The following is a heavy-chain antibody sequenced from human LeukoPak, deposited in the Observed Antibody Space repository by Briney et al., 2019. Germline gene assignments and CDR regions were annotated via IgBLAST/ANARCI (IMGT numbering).Heavy chain of an antibody. V-gene: IGHV1-2*02. CDR1: GYTFTCYY. CDR3: ARERLDAFDI. Sequence: ASVKVSCKASGYTFTCYYIHWVRQAPGQGLEWMGWINPHSGGTNYAQKFQGGVTMTRDTSITTAYMELSSLRSDDTAVYYCARERLDAFDIWGQGTMVTVSS. J-gene: IGHJ3*02. CDR2: INPHSGGT. D-gene: IGHD6-25*01.